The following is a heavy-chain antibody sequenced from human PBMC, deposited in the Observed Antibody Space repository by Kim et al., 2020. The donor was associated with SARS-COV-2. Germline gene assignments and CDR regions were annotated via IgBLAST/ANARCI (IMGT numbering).Heavy chain of an antibody. Sequence: SETLSLTCTVSGGSISNYYWSWIRQPPGKGLEWIGYINNSGSTNYNPSLKSRVTISVDTSKNQFPLKLSSVTAADTAVYYCAGRQDRYEDYWGQGTLVTVSS. D-gene: IGHD2-21*02. CDR1: GGSISNYY. CDR3: AGRQDRYEDY. V-gene: IGHV4-59*01. CDR2: INNSGST. J-gene: IGHJ4*02.